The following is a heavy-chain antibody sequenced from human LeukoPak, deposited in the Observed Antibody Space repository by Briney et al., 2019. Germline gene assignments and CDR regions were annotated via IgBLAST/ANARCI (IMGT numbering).Heavy chain of an antibody. CDR1: GYTLTELS. CDR2: FDPEDGET. D-gene: IGHD6-13*01. CDR3: ARSYSSSWYPEDYFDY. Sequence: ASVKVSCKVSGYTLTELSMHWVRQAPGKGLEWMGGFDPEDGETIYAQKFQGRVTMTEDTSTDTAYMELSSLRSEDTAVYYCARSYSSSWYPEDYFDYWGQGTLVTVSS. V-gene: IGHV1-24*01. J-gene: IGHJ4*02.